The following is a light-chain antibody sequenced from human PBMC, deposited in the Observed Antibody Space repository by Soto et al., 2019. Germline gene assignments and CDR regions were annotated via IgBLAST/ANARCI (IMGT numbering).Light chain of an antibody. J-gene: IGLJ1*01. CDR3: CSYTGSNTFV. CDR2: EVN. Sequence: QPVLTQPASVSGSPGQSITISCTGTNNDVGSYTFVSWYQQHPGKAPKVLIYEVNKRPSGVSNRFSGSKSGNTASLTISGLQADDESDYYCCSYTGSNTFVFGTGTKVTVL. CDR1: NNDVGSYTF. V-gene: IGLV2-23*02.